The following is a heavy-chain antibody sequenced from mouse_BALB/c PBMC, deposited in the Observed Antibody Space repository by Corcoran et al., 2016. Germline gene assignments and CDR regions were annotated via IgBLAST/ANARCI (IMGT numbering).Heavy chain of an antibody. CDR1: GFSLSTSGMG. D-gene: IGHD2-4*01. CDR3: ALITTSWFAD. CDR2: IYWDDDK. J-gene: IGHJ3*01. V-gene: IGHV8-12*01. Sequence: QVTLKESGPGILQPSQTLSLTCSFSGFSLSTSGMGVSWIRQPSGKGLEWLAHIYWDDDKRYNPSLKSRLTISKDTSSHQVFLKITSVDTADTAKYYCALITTSWFADWGPGTLVTVSA.